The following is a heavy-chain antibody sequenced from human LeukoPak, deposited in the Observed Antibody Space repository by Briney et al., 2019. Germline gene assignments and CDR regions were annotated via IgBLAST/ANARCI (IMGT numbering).Heavy chain of an antibody. V-gene: IGHV4-61*02. D-gene: IGHD3-3*01. CDR3: ASMVRRFYYFDN. Sequence: SQTLSLTCTVSGASLNSNAYYWSWVRQPAGKPLEWIGRIYPRGGSSTSYTPSLKSRVTMSADTSGNQLSLQLTSVTAADTAVYFCASMVRRFYYFDNWGQGVLVTVSS. CDR1: GASLNSNAYY. J-gene: IGHJ4*02. CDR2: IYPRGGSST.